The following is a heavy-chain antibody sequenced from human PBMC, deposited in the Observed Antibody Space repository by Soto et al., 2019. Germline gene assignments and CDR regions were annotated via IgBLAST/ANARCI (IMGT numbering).Heavy chain of an antibody. D-gene: IGHD2-15*01. J-gene: IGHJ4*02. CDR2: ISSSSSYI. CDR3: ARMEGLGYCSGGSCYSSNSVDY. CDR1: GFTFSSYS. V-gene: IGHV3-21*01. Sequence: PGGSLRLSCAASGFTFSSYSMNWVRQAPGKGLEWVSSISSSSSYIYYADSVKGRFTISRDNAKNSLYLQMNSLRAEDTAVYYCARMEGLGYCSGGSCYSSNSVDYWGQGTLVTVSS.